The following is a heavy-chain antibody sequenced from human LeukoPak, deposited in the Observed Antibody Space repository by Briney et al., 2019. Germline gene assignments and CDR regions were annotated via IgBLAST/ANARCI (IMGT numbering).Heavy chain of an antibody. V-gene: IGHV3-73*01. CDR1: GFTFSGSA. Sequence: PGGSLKLSCAASGFTFSGSAMHWVRQASGEGLEWVGRIRNRANNYATTYAASVKGRLTISRDDSKNTAYLQMNSLKTEDTAVYYCTCSGGDCTRGDYWGQGTLVTVSS. CDR3: TCSGGDCTRGDY. CDR2: IRNRANNYAT. J-gene: IGHJ4*02. D-gene: IGHD2-21*02.